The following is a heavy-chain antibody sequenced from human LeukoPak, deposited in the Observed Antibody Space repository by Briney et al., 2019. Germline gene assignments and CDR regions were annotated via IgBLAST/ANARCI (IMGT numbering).Heavy chain of an antibody. CDR2: ISSGGGAM. V-gene: IGHV3-11*01. CDR3: STELTFRNYFDY. CDR1: GFTFSDYY. J-gene: IGHJ4*02. Sequence: GGSLRLSCAASGFTFSDYYMSWIRQAPGKGLEWVSYISSGGGAMYYADSVKGRFTISRDNAKNSLYLQMNSLRAEDTAMYYCSTELTFRNYFDYWGQGTLITVSS. D-gene: IGHD2/OR15-2a*01.